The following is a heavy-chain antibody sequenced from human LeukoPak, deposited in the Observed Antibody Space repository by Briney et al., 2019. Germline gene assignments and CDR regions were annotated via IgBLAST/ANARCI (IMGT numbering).Heavy chain of an antibody. CDR1: GFTFSSYS. Sequence: GGSLRLSCAASGFTFSSYSMNWVRQAPGKGLEWVSSISSSSSYIYYADSVKGRFTISRDNAKNSLYRQMNSLRAEDTAVYYCARVGWNADAFDIWGQGTMVTVSS. CDR3: ARVGWNADAFDI. CDR2: ISSSSSYI. V-gene: IGHV3-21*01. J-gene: IGHJ3*02. D-gene: IGHD1-1*01.